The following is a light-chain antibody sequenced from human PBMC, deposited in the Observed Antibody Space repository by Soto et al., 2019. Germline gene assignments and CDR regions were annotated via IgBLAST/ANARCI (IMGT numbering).Light chain of an antibody. CDR3: CSYATPRL. J-gene: IGLJ2*01. CDR1: SSDVGSYNL. Sequence: QSALTQPASVSGSPGQSITISCTGTSSDVGSYNLVSWYQQHPGKAPKLIIYEVSERPSGVSHRFSGSKSGNTASLTISGLQAEDEADYYCCSYATPRLFGGGTKSPS. CDR2: EVS. V-gene: IGLV2-23*02.